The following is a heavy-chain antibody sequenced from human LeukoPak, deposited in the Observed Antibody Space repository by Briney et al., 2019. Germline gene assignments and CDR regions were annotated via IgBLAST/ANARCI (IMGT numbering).Heavy chain of an antibody. J-gene: IGHJ6*02. CDR2: INHSGST. Sequence: SETLSLTCAVYGGSFSGYYWSWIRQPPGKGLEWIGEINHSGSTNYNPSLKSRVTISVDTSKNQFSLKLSSVTAADTAVYYCARVAPRYYDFWSGPWDYYGMDVWSQGTTVTVSS. V-gene: IGHV4-34*01. CDR3: ARVAPRYYDFWSGPWDYYGMDV. CDR1: GGSFSGYY. D-gene: IGHD3-3*01.